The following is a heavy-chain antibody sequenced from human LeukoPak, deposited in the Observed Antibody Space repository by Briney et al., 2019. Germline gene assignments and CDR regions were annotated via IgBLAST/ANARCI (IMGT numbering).Heavy chain of an antibody. CDR1: GFTFSIYA. D-gene: IGHD3-16*01. CDR2: ISYDVSNK. Sequence: GGSLRLSCAASGFTFSIYAMHWVCQAPGKGLEWDAAISYDVSNKYYADSVKDRFTISRDNSKSTLYLQLNSLRAEATAVYSCARELTSGPRWAFDYWGQGTLVTVSS. V-gene: IGHV3-30-3*01. J-gene: IGHJ4*02. CDR3: ARELTSGPRWAFDY.